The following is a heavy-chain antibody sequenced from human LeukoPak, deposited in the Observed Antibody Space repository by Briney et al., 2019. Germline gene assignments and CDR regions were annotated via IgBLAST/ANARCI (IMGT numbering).Heavy chain of an antibody. D-gene: IGHD2-21*02. CDR3: AKDWRLLVTATGHFQH. CDR1: GFTFSSYG. V-gene: IGHV3-30*18. Sequence: PGRSLRLSCAASGFTFSSYGMHWVRQAPGKGLEWVAVISYDGSNKYYADSVKGRFTISRDNSKNTLYLQMNSLRAEDTAVYYCAKDWRLLVTATGHFQHWGQGTLVTVSS. CDR2: ISYDGSNK. J-gene: IGHJ1*01.